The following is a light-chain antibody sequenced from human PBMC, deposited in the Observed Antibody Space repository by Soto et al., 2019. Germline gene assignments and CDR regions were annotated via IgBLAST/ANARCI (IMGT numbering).Light chain of an antibody. CDR1: NSVSSSY. V-gene: IGKV3-20*01. CDR3: QQYGSSPWT. Sequence: IVVTQSPSTLSLSPGERSTLSWRGSNSVSSSYLAWYQQKPGQAPRLLIYGASSRATGIPDRFSGSGSGTDFTLTISRLQPEDFAVYYCQQYGSSPWTFGQGTKVDIK. J-gene: IGKJ1*01. CDR2: GAS.